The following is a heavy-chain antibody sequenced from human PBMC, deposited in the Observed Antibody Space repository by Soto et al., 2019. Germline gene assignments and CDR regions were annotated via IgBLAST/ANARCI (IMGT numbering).Heavy chain of an antibody. CDR2: ISSSSSTI. CDR3: AIGAYLNWFDP. V-gene: IGHV3-48*01. J-gene: IGHJ5*02. Sequence: EVQLVESGGGLVQPGGSLRLSCAASGFTFSSYSMNWVRQAPGKGLEWVSYISSSSSTIYYADSVKGRFTISRDNAKNSLYLQMNSLRAEDTAVYYWAIGAYLNWFDPWGQGTLVTVSS. CDR1: GFTFSSYS.